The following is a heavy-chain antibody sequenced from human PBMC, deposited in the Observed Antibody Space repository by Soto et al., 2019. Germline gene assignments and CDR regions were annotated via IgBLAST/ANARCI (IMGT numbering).Heavy chain of an antibody. V-gene: IGHV4-30-2*01. J-gene: IGHJ4*02. Sequence: TLSLTCDVSGDTISTGGYTWAWIRQPPGKALEWIGHTYHSGSPYYNPSLKSRVIISVDRSKNQFSLNLRSVTAADTAVYYCARGILWSGVGLYYFDNWGQGTLVTVSS. CDR2: TYHSGSP. CDR3: ARGILWSGVGLYYFDN. D-gene: IGHD3-10*01. CDR1: GDTISTGGYT.